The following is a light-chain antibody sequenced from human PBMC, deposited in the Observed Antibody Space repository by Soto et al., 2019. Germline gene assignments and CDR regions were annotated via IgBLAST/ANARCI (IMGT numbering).Light chain of an antibody. CDR3: ATWDASPNGPV. J-gene: IGLJ3*02. Sequence: QSVLTQPPSASGTPGQRVTISCSGSNSNIGSYTVHWYQQLPGTSPKLLIYSHDQRPSGVPDRFSGSKSGTSASLAISGLQSEDEADHYCATWDASPNGPVFGGGTQLTVL. CDR1: NSNIGSYT. CDR2: SHD. V-gene: IGLV1-44*01.